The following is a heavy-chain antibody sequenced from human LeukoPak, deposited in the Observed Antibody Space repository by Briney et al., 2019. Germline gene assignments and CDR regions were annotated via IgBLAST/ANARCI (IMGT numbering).Heavy chain of an antibody. J-gene: IGHJ4*02. D-gene: IGHD3-22*01. CDR3: AKDIYYDSSGHFDY. Sequence: QPGRSLRLSCAASGFTFDDYAMPWVRQAPGKGLEWVSGISWNSGSIGYADSVKGRFTISRDNAKNSLYLQMNSLRAEDTALYYCAKDIYYDSSGHFDYWGQGTLVTVSS. CDR1: GFTFDDYA. V-gene: IGHV3-9*01. CDR2: ISWNSGSI.